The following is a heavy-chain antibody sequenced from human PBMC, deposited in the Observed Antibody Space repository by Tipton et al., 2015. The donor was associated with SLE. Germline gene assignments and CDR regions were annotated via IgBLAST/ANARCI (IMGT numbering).Heavy chain of an antibody. CDR2: IYTSGST. CDR1: GGSISSGSDH. J-gene: IGHJ4*02. D-gene: IGHD2-2*02. Sequence: TLSLTCTVSGGSISSGSDHWTWIRQPAGKGLEWIGRIYTSGSTNYNPSLKSRVTLSVDTSKNQFSLNVTSVTAADTAVYYCAKGGRYCGRSTCYTAAGLTHWGQGTPVIVSS. CDR3: AKGGRYCGRSTCYTAAGLTH. V-gene: IGHV4-61*02.